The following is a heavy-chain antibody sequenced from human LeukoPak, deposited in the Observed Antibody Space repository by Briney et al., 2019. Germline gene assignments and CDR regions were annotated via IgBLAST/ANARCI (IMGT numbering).Heavy chain of an antibody. CDR1: GGSISSGNYY. J-gene: IGHJ4*02. Sequence: SETLSLTCTVSGGSISSGNYYWSWIRQPAGKGLEWIGRIYTSGTTNYNPSLKSRVTISVDTSKNQFSLKLSSVTAADTAVYYCARDSSSWSGDYWGQGTLVTVSS. CDR2: IYTSGTT. CDR3: ARDSSSWSGDY. D-gene: IGHD6-13*01. V-gene: IGHV4-61*02.